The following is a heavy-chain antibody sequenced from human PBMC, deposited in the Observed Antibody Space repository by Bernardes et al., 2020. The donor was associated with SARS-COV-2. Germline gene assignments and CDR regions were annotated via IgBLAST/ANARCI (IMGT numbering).Heavy chain of an antibody. V-gene: IGHV3-23*01. D-gene: IGHD3-3*01. CDR3: AKAKTIFGVASPPDY. CDR1: GFTFSSFA. CDR2: FSGGGSKI. J-gene: IGHJ4*02. Sequence: GGSLRLSCVGSGFTFSSFAMSWVRQAPGKGLEWVSSFSGGGSKIFYADSVKGRFSISRDNSKRTLYLQMNSLRVEDTALYYCAKAKTIFGVASPPDYWGPGTRVTVSS.